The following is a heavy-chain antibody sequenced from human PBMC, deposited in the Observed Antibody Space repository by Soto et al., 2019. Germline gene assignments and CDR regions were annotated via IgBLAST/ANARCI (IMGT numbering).Heavy chain of an antibody. D-gene: IGHD6-6*01. CDR3: ARDSGRKAARPLDY. CDR2: IYYSGST. V-gene: IGHV4-31*03. J-gene: IGHJ4*02. Sequence: SETLSLTCTVSGGSISSGGYYWSWIRQHPGKGLEWIGYIYYSGSTYYNPSLKSRVTISVDTSKNQFSLKLSSVTAADTAVYYCARDSGRKAARPLDYWGQGTLVTVSS. CDR1: GGSISSGGYY.